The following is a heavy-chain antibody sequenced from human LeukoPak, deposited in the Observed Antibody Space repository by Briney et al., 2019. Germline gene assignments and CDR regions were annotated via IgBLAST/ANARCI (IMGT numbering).Heavy chain of an antibody. CDR3: AKEMRGYSYGNFDY. V-gene: IGHV3-23*01. Sequence: GASLRLSCAASGFTFSNYDMSWVRQAPGKGLEWLSAISGSGGSTYYADSVKGRFTISRDNSKNTLYLQMNSLRAEDTAVYYCAKEMRGYSYGNFDYWGQGTLVTVSS. CDR1: GFTFSNYD. CDR2: ISGSGGST. J-gene: IGHJ4*02. D-gene: IGHD5-18*01.